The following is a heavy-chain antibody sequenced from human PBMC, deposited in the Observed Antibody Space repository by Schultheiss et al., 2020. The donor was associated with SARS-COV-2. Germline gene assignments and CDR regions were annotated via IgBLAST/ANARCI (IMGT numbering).Heavy chain of an antibody. CDR3: ARGDYGDYGYFDL. CDR1: GGSISSYY. Sequence: SETLSLTCTVSGGSISSYYWGWIRQPPGKGLEWIGYIYYSGSTYYNPSLKSRVTISVDTSKNQFSLKLSSVTAADTAVYYCARGDYGDYGYFDLWGRGTLVTVSS. CDR2: IYYSGST. D-gene: IGHD4-17*01. J-gene: IGHJ2*01. V-gene: IGHV4-59*06.